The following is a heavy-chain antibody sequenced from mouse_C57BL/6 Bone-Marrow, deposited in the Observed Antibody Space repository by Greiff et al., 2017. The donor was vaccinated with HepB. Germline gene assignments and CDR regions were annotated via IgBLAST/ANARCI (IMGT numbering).Heavy chain of an antibody. D-gene: IGHD1-1*01. CDR3: SYYYGSIHY. J-gene: IGHJ2*01. V-gene: IGHV14-4*01. CDR1: GFNIKDDY. CDR2: IDPENGDT. Sequence: VQLKQSGAELVRPGASVKLSCTASGFNIKDDYMHWVKQRPEQGLEWIGWIDPENGDTEYASKFQGKATITADTSSNTAYLQLSSLTSEDTAVYYCSYYYGSIHYWGQGTTLTVSS.